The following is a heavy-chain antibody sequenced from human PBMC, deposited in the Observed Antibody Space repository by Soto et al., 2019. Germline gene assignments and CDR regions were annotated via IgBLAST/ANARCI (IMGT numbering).Heavy chain of an antibody. V-gene: IGHV1-69*02. J-gene: IGHJ3*02. CDR2: IIPILGIA. CDR3: ARASDASIMITFGGVIAFDAFDI. Sequence: QVQLVQSGAEVKKPGSSVKVSCKASGGTFSSYTISWVRQAPGQGLEWMGRIIPILGIANYAQKFQGRVTITADKSTSTAYMELSSLRSEDTAVYYCARASDASIMITFGGVIAFDAFDIWGQGTMVTVSS. CDR1: GGTFSSYT. D-gene: IGHD3-16*02.